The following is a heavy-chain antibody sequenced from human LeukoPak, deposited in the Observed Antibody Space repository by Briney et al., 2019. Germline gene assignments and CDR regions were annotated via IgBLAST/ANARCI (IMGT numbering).Heavy chain of an antibody. J-gene: IGHJ4*02. CDR2: IYTSGST. V-gene: IGHV4-4*07. D-gene: IGHD3-22*01. CDR3: ARDRYYDRSGYYFFDY. Sequence: PSETLSLTCTVSGGSISNFYWSWIRQPAGKGLEWIGHIYTSGSTNYNPSLKSRVTMSVDTSKNQFSLKLSSVTAADTAMYYCARDRYYDRSGYYFFDYWGQGTLVTVSS. CDR1: GGSISNFY.